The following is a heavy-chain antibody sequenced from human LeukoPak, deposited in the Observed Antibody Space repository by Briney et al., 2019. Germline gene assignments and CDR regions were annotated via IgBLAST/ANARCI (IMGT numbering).Heavy chain of an antibody. CDR2: INPNSGGT. D-gene: IGHD3-22*01. J-gene: IGHJ4*02. CDR1: GYTFTGYY. CDR3: AREGYYDSSGYYHVDY. V-gene: IGHV1-2*06. Sequence: GASVKVSCKASGYTFTGYYMHWVRQAPGQGLEWMGRINPNSGGTNYAQKFQGRVTMTRDTSISTAYMELSRLRSDDAAVYYCAREGYYDSSGYYHVDYWGQGTLVTVSS.